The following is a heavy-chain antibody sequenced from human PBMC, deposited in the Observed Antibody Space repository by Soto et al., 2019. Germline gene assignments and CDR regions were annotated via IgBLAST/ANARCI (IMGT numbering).Heavy chain of an antibody. CDR1: GGSFSGYY. V-gene: IGHV4-34*01. CDR3: ARGAVVTPNAFDI. Sequence: SETLSLTCAVYGGSFSGYYWSWIRQPPGKGLEWIGEINHSGSTNYNPSPKGRVTISIDTSKNQFSLKLSSVTAADTAVYYCARGAVVTPNAFDIWGQGTMVPV. D-gene: IGHD2-15*01. CDR2: INHSGST. J-gene: IGHJ3*02.